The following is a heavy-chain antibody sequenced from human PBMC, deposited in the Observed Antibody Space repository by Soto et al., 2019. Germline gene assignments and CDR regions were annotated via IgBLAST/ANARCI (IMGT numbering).Heavy chain of an antibody. CDR2: ISSSSSTI. CDR1: GFTFSSYS. D-gene: IGHD6-6*01. CDR3: ASFFERGSSRFDY. V-gene: IGHV3-48*01. J-gene: IGHJ4*02. Sequence: EVQLVESGGGLVQPGGSLRLSCAASGFTFSSYSMNWVRQAPGKGLEWVSYISSSSSTIYYADSVKGRFTISRDNAKNSLYLQMDSLRAEDTAVYYCASFFERGSSRFDYWGQGTLVTVSS.